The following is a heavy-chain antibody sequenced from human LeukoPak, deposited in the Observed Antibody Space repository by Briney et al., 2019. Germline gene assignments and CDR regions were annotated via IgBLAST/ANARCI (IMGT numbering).Heavy chain of an antibody. CDR3: ARDQITIFGVVIGYYGMDV. Sequence: PGGSLRLSCAASGFTFSSYWMSWVRQAPGKGLEWVANIKQDGSEKYHVDSVKGRFTISRDNAKNSLYLQMNSLRAEDTAVYYCARDQITIFGVVIGYYGMDVWGQGTTVTVSS. CDR1: GFTFSSYW. CDR2: IKQDGSEK. D-gene: IGHD3-3*01. V-gene: IGHV3-7*03. J-gene: IGHJ6*02.